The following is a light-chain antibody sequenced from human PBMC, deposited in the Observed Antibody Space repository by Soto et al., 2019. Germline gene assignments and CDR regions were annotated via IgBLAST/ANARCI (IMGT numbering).Light chain of an antibody. V-gene: IGLV1-44*01. J-gene: IGLJ2*01. Sequence: QSVLTQPPSASGTPGQRVTIFCSGNAVNWYQQLPGTAPKLLLYSNNQRPSGVPDRFSGSKSGTSASLAISGLQSEDEADYYCAAWDDSLNRVVFGGGTKLTVL. CDR3: AAWDDSLNRVV. CDR1: A. CDR2: SNN.